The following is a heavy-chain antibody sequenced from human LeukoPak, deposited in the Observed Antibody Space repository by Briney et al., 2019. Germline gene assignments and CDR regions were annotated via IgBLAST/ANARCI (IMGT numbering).Heavy chain of an antibody. CDR3: ARDYGGNSGGDTPDDY. J-gene: IGHJ4*02. V-gene: IGHV3-21*01. CDR1: GFTFSSYS. Sequence: GGSLRLSCAASGFTFSSYSMNWVRQAPGKGLEWVSSISSSSSYIYYADSVKGRFTISRDNAKNSLYLQMNSLRAEDTAVYYCARDYGGNSGGDTPDDYWGQGTLVTVSS. D-gene: IGHD4-23*01. CDR2: ISSSSSYI.